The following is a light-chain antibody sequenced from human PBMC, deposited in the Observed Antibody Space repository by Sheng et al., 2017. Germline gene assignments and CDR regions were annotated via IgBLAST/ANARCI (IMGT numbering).Light chain of an antibody. CDR1: QSVSSN. V-gene: IGKV3-15*01. CDR2: DAS. J-gene: IGKJ2*01. CDR3: QQYNNWPRT. Sequence: EIVMTQSPATLSVSPGERATLSCRASQSVSSNLAWFQHKPGQAPRLLIYDASTRATGIPARFSGSGSGTEFTLTISSLQSEDFAVYYCQQYNNWPRTFGQGTKLEI.